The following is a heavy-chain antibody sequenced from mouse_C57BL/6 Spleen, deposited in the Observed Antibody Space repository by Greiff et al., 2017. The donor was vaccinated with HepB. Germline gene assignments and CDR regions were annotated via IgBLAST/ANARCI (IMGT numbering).Heavy chain of an antibody. D-gene: IGHD2-5*01. J-gene: IGHJ4*01. V-gene: IGHV1-62-2*01. CDR1: GYTFTEYT. CDR3: ARHETRYYSNYVDYAMDY. Sequence: QVQLKESGAELVKPGASVKLSCKASGYTFTEYTIHWVKQRSGQGLEWIGWFYPGSGSIKYNEKFKDKATLTADKSSSTVYMELSRLTSEDSAVYFCARHETRYYSNYVDYAMDYWGQGTSVTVSS. CDR2: FYPGSGSI.